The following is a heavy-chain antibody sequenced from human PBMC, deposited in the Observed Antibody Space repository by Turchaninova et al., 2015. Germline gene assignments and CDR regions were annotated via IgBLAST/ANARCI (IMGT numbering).Heavy chain of an antibody. CDR2: IWFDGSNK. J-gene: IGHJ4*02. CDR3: ARAPFGRGYSYGWGFDY. Sequence: GQXGRSXRLSXAVSGXXFSSYGMQWVRQAPCKGLEWVAAIWFDGSNKDYGDSVKGRFTISRDNSKNTLYLQMNSLRAEDTAVYYCARAPFGRGYSYGWGFDYWGQGTLVTVSS. V-gene: IGHV3-33*01. CDR1: GXXFSSYG. D-gene: IGHD5-12*01.